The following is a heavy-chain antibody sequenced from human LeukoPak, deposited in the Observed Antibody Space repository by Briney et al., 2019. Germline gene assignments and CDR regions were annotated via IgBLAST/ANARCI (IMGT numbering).Heavy chain of an antibody. CDR1: GGSINNYY. CDR2: IYYSGST. V-gene: IGHV4-59*01. Sequence: PSETLSLTCTVSGGSINNYYWSWIRQPPGKGLEWIGYIYYSGSTNYNPSLKSRVTISVETSKNQFSLKLSSVTAADTAVYYCASVSGSSGYYYLDGMDVWGQGTTVTVSS. J-gene: IGHJ6*02. D-gene: IGHD3-22*01. CDR3: ASVSGSSGYYYLDGMDV.